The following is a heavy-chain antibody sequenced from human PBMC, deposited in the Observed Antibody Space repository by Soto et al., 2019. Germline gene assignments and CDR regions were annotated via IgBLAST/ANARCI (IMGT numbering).Heavy chain of an antibody. CDR3: ARDQSYYGSGSYPPRLDP. V-gene: IGHV3-33*01. CDR1: GFTFGSYG. J-gene: IGHJ5*02. D-gene: IGHD3-10*01. Sequence: PGGSLRLSCAASGFTFGSYGMHWVGQAPGKGLEWVAVIWYDGSNKYYADSVKGRFTISRDNSKNTLYLQMNSLRAEDTAVYYCARDQSYYGSGSYPPRLDPWGQGTLVTVAS. CDR2: IWYDGSNK.